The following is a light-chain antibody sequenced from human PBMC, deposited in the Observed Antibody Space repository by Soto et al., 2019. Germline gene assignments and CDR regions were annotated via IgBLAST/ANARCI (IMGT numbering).Light chain of an antibody. CDR3: QSYDSSLSGWV. J-gene: IGLJ3*02. Sequence: QAVVTQPPSVSGAPGQRVTISCTGSSSNIGAGYDGHWYQQLPGTAPKLLIYGNSNRPSGVPDRISGSKSGTSASLAITGLQAEDEADYYCQSYDSSLSGWVFGGGTKVTVL. CDR1: SSNIGAGYD. CDR2: GNS. V-gene: IGLV1-40*01.